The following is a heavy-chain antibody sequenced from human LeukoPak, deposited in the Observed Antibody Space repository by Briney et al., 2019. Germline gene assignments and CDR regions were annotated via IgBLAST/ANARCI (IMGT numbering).Heavy chain of an antibody. J-gene: IGHJ4*02. V-gene: IGHV3-30-3*01. CDR1: GFTFSSYA. Sequence: GGSLRLSCAASGFTFSSYAMHWVRRAPGKGLEWVAVISYDGSNKYYADSVKGRFTISRDNSKNTLYLQMNSLRAEDTAVYYCARGGDYGGYALDYWGQGTLVTVSS. CDR3: ARGGDYGGYALDY. CDR2: ISYDGSNK. D-gene: IGHD4-17*01.